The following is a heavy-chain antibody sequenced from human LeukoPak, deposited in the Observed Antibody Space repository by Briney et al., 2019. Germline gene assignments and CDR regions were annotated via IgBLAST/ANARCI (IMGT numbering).Heavy chain of an antibody. CDR2: ISAYNGNT. J-gene: IGHJ4*02. Sequence: GASVKVSCKASGYTFTSYGISWVRQAPGQGLEWMGWISAYNGNTNYAQKLQGRVTMTTDTSTSTAYMELRSLRSEDTAVYYCARDRGDYYGSGSYYNRGFDYWGQGTLVTVSS. D-gene: IGHD3-10*01. V-gene: IGHV1-18*01. CDR3: ARDRGDYYGSGSYYNRGFDY. CDR1: GYTFTSYG.